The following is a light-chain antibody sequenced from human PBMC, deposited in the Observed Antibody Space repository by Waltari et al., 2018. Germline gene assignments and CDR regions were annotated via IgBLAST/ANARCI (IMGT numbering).Light chain of an antibody. V-gene: IGLV2-11*01. CDR1: SRDVGGYNY. J-gene: IGLJ1*01. Sequence: QSALTQPRSVSGSPGQPVTIPCTGTSRDVGGYNYVSWYQQNPGKAPKLMTYDVSKRPSGVPDRFSGSKSGNTASLTISGLQAEDEADYYCCSYAGSYTYVFGTGTKVTVL. CDR2: DVS. CDR3: CSYAGSYTYV.